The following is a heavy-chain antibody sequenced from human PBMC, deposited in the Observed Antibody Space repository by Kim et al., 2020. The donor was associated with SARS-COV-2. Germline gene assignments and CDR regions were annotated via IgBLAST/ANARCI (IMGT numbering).Heavy chain of an antibody. V-gene: IGHV1-46*01. Sequence: ASVKVSCKASGYTFTGQKMHWVRQAPGQGLEWMGIINPSDVGTRHAQKFQGRITVTSDTSTSTVYMELSSLTSEDTAVYYCARDNTNWSLDVWGQGTTVTVSS. CDR1: GYTFTGQK. CDR3: ARDNTNWSLDV. J-gene: IGHJ6*02. D-gene: IGHD2-2*01. CDR2: INPSDVGT.